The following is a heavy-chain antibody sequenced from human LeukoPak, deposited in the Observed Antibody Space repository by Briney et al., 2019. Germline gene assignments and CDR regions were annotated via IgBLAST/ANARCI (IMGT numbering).Heavy chain of an antibody. CDR1: GGTFSSYA. CDR3: NALPYCSSTSCYGYYYYMDV. Sequence: SVKVSCKASGGTFSSYAISWVRQAPGQGLEWMGGIIPIFGTANYAQKFQGRGTITADESTSTDYMELSSLRSEDTAVYYCNALPYCSSTSCYGYYYYMDVWGKGTTVTVSS. D-gene: IGHD2-2*01. J-gene: IGHJ6*03. V-gene: IGHV1-69*01. CDR2: IIPIFGTA.